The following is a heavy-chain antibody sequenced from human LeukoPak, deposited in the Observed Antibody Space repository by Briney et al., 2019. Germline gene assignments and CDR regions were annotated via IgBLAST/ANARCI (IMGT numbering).Heavy chain of an antibody. Sequence: PGGSLRPSCAASGFTFSTYGMNWVRQAPGKGLEWVSYISSSSNTIYYADSVKGRFTISRDNAKDSLFLQMNSLRVEDTAVYYCARAKGPYYYDSSGFAYWGQGTLVTVSS. CDR3: ARAKGPYYYDSSGFAY. D-gene: IGHD3-22*01. V-gene: IGHV3-48*03. J-gene: IGHJ4*02. CDR1: GFTFSTYG. CDR2: ISSSSNTI.